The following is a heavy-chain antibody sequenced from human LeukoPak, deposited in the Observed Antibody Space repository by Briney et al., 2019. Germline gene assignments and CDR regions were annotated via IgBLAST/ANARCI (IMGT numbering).Heavy chain of an antibody. CDR2: IYYMGST. J-gene: IGHJ4*02. D-gene: IGHD3-22*01. CDR3: ARHSWRDSSGYYYGPEYYFDY. Sequence: SETLSPTCTVAGGSISSYYWSWIRQPPGKGLEWIGYIYYMGSTNYNPSLKSRVTISVDTSKNQFSLKLSSVTAADTAVYYCARHSWRDSSGYYYGPEYYFDYWGQGTLVTVSS. V-gene: IGHV4-59*08. CDR1: GGSISSYY.